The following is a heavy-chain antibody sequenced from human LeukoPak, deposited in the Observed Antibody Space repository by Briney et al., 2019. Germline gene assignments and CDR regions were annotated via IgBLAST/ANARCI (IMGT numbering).Heavy chain of an antibody. CDR1: GGSIGSSSYY. V-gene: IGHV4-39*07. CDR3: ARVLRRDYYYYYMDV. J-gene: IGHJ6*03. CDR2: IYYSGRT. Sequence: SETLSLTCTISGGSIGSSSYYWGWIRQPPGKGLEWIGTIYYSGRTYYNPSLKSRVTISVDTSKNQFSLKLSSVTAADTAVYYCARVLRRDYYYYYMDVWGKGTTVTVSS. D-gene: IGHD1-26*01.